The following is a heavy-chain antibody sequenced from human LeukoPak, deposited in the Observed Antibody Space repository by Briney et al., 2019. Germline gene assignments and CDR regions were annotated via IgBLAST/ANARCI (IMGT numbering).Heavy chain of an antibody. V-gene: IGHV4-31*03. CDR1: GGSISSGGYY. Sequence: SETLSLTCTVSGGSISSGGYYWSWIRQHPGKGLEWIGYIYYSGSTYYNPSLKSRVTISVDTSRNQFSLKLSSVTAADTAVYYCARLHSSSWYYGWFDPWGQGTLVTVSS. D-gene: IGHD6-13*01. J-gene: IGHJ5*02. CDR2: IYYSGST. CDR3: ARLHSSSWYYGWFDP.